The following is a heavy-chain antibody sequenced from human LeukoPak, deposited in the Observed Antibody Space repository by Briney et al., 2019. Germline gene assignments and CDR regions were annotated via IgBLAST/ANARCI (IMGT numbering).Heavy chain of an antibody. V-gene: IGHV1-24*01. CDR3: ATEYDFWSGPVGFDI. D-gene: IGHD3-3*01. CDR1: GYTLTELS. CDR2: FDPEDGET. Sequence: GASVEVSCKVSGYTLTELSMHWGGQAPGKGVEWMGGFDPEDGETIYAQKFQGRVTMTEDTSTDTAYMELSSLRSEDTAVYYCATEYDFWSGPVGFDIWGQGTMVTVSS. J-gene: IGHJ3*02.